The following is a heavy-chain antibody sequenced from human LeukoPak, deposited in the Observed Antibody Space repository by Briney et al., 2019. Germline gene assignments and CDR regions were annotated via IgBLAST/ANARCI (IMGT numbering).Heavy chain of an antibody. V-gene: IGHV1-69*01. J-gene: IGHJ5*02. CDR3: ARQGFGYPPRFDP. CDR2: IIPIFGTA. CDR1: GGTFSSYA. Sequence: ASAKVSCKASGGTFSSYAISWVRQAPGQGLEWMGGIIPIFGTANYAQKFQGRVTITADESTSTAYMELSCLGCEDTAVYYCARQGFGYPPRFDPWGQGTLVTVSS. D-gene: IGHD3-22*01.